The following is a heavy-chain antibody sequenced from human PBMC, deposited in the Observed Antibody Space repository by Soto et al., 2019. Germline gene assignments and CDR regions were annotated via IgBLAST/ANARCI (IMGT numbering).Heavy chain of an antibody. CDR2: IYHSGST. J-gene: IGHJ4*02. CDR1: GGSIRIGGYS. Sequence: LSITCAVSGGSIRIGGYSWSWIRQPPGKGLEWIGYIYHSGSTYYNPSLKSRVTISVDRSKNQFSLKLSSVTAADTAVYYCARVVMETFHYWGQGTLVTRSS. CDR3: ARVVMETFHY. D-gene: IGHD3-22*01. V-gene: IGHV4-30-2*01.